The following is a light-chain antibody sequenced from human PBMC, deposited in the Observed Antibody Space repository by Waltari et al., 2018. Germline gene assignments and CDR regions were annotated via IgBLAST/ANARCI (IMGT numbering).Light chain of an antibody. CDR1: QRVTTN. CDR2: RAS. Sequence: ETLMTQSPATLSVSPGERVTLSCRASQRVTTNLAWYQQKPGQAPRLLIYRASTRATGVPARCSGSGSGTEFTLTINALQSEDFAVYYCHQYNNWPPNTFGQGTLLEIK. CDR3: HQYNNWPPNT. J-gene: IGKJ2*01. V-gene: IGKV3-15*01.